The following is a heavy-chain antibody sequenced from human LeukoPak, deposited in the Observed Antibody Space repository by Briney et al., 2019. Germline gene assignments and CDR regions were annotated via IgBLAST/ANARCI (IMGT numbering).Heavy chain of an antibody. D-gene: IGHD6-13*01. CDR2: TNPNTGGT. CDR1: GYTFTGYY. J-gene: IGHJ4*02. V-gene: IGHV1-2*02. Sequence: GASVKVSCKASGYTFTGYYIHWVRQAPGQGLEWMGWTNPNTGGTDYAQKFQGRVTMTRDTPISTVYMELSRLTSDDTAVYYCARGVASAGAKYFDQWGQGTLVTVSS. CDR3: ARGVASAGAKYFDQ.